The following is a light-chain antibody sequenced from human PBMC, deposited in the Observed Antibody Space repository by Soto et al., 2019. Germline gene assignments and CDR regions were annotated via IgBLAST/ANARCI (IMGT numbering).Light chain of an antibody. CDR2: GAS. Sequence: ALTLSAGTLPLSPGESATLSCRASQSVSSSSLTWYQQKPGQAPRLLIYGASSRATGIPDRFSGSGSGTDFALTISRLEPADFAVYYCQQYGTSPPLTFGGGTKVEIK. CDR3: QQYGTSPPLT. V-gene: IGKV3-20*01. J-gene: IGKJ4*01. CDR1: QSVSSSS.